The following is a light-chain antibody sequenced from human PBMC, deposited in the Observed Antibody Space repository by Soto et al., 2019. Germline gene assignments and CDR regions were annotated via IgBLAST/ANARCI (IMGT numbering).Light chain of an antibody. CDR3: LLSYNAHYV. CDR2: DTT. V-gene: IGLV7-46*01. J-gene: IGLJ1*01. Sequence: QSLESHERSLTLSPGGTVTLACGSSTGAVTNGHYPYWFQQKPGQAPRTLIYDTTNRHSWTPARFSGSLLGGKAALTLSGAQPEDEAEYYCLLSYNAHYVFGTGTKVTVL. CDR1: TGAVTNGHY.